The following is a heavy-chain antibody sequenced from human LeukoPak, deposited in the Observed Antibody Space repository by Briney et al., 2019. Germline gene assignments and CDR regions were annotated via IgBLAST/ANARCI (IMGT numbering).Heavy chain of an antibody. CDR2: ISSSSSYI. Sequence: PGGSLRLSCAASGFAFSSYSMNWVRQAPGKGLEWVSSISSSSSYIYYADSVKGRFTISRDNAKNSLYLQMNSLRAEDTAVYYCARPEAGYSSSWYYGSGRGRYYYYMDVWGKGTTVTVSS. CDR1: GFAFSSYS. V-gene: IGHV3-21*01. D-gene: IGHD6-13*01. J-gene: IGHJ6*03. CDR3: ARPEAGYSSSWYYGSGRGRYYYYMDV.